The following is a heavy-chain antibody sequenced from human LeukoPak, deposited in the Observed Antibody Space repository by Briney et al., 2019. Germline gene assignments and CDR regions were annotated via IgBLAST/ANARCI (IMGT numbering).Heavy chain of an antibody. V-gene: IGHV3-74*01. CDR3: LTVVETTIAAFDI. CDR2: INSDGSST. Sequence: GGSLRLSCAASGFTFSSYWMHWVRHAPGKGLVWVSRINSDGSSTSYADSVKGRFTISRDNAKKTLYLQMNSLRVKDTAVYYCLTVVETTIAAFDIWGQGTMVTVSS. J-gene: IGHJ3*02. CDR1: GFTFSSYW. D-gene: IGHD1-26*01.